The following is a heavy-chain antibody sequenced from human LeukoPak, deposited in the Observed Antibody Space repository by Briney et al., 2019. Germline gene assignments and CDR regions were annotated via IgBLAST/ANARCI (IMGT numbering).Heavy chain of an antibody. CDR2: IKQDGSEK. CDR3: ASETTVVTLDY. J-gene: IGHJ4*02. D-gene: IGHD4-23*01. CDR1: GFTFSSYW. Sequence: GGSLRLSCAASGFTFSSYWMSWVRQAPGKGLEWVANIKQDGSEKYYVDSVKGRFTISRDNAKNSLYLQMNSLRAEDTAVYYCASETTVVTLDYWGQGTLVTVSS. V-gene: IGHV3-7*01.